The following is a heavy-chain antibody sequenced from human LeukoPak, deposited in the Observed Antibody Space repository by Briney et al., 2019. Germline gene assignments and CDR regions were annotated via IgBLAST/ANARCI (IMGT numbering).Heavy chain of an antibody. CDR2: ISSSGSTI. CDR3: ARDRPEMATTPPGY. J-gene: IGHJ4*02. CDR1: GFTFSDYY. D-gene: IGHD5-24*01. V-gene: IGHV3-11*01. Sequence: GGSLRLSCAASGFTFSDYYMSWIRQAPGKGLEWVSYISSSGSTIYYADSVKGRFTISRDNAKNSLYLQMNSLRAEDTAVYYCARDRPEMATTPPGYWGQGTLVTVPS.